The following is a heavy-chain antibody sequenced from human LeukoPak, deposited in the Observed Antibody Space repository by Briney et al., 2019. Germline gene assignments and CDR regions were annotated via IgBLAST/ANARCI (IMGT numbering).Heavy chain of an antibody. CDR2: MNPNSGNT. J-gene: IGHJ1*01. Sequence: GASEKVSCKASGYTFTSYDINWVRQATGQGLEWMGWMNPNSGNTGYAQKFQGRVTMTRNTSISTAYMELSSLRSEDTAVYYCARNGQHLRYFQHWGQGTLVSVSS. V-gene: IGHV1-8*01. CDR1: GYTFTSYD. D-gene: IGHD6-13*01. CDR3: ARNGQHLRYFQH.